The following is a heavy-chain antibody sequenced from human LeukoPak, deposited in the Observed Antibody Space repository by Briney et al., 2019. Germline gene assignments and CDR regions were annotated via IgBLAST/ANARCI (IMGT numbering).Heavy chain of an antibody. D-gene: IGHD3-3*01. CDR2: IYYSGST. CDR3: ARVTYYDFWSGRQRLPPTRFDP. Sequence: PSETLSLTCTVSGGSISSYYWSWIRQPPGKGLEWIGYIYYSGSTNYNPSLKSRVTISVDTSKNQFSLKLSSVTAADTAVYYCARVTYYDFWSGRQRLPPTRFDPWGQGTLVTVSS. J-gene: IGHJ5*02. CDR1: GGSISSYY. V-gene: IGHV4-59*01.